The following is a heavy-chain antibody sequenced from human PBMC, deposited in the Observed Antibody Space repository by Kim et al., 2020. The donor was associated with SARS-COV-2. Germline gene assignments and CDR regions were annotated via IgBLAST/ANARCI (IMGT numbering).Heavy chain of an antibody. D-gene: IGHD6-19*01. Sequence: ADSGKGRFTISRDNSKNTLYLQMDSLRAEDTAVYYCAKDERAQWLVPFDFWGQGTLVTVSS. CDR3: AKDERAQWLVPFDF. V-gene: IGHV3-23*01. J-gene: IGHJ4*02.